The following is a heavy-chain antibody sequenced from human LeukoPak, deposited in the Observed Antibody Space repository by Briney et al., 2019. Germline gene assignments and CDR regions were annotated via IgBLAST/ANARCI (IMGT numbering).Heavy chain of an antibody. CDR1: GFTFSSYG. D-gene: IGHD4-17*01. Sequence: GGSLRLSCAASGFTFSSYGMHWVRQAPGKGLEWVAVIWYDGSNKYYADSVKGRFTISRDNSKNTLYLQMNSLRAEDMAVYYCARISSVWDYGDYYFDYWGQGTLVTVSS. CDR2: IWYDGSNK. V-gene: IGHV3-33*01. CDR3: ARISSVWDYGDYYFDY. J-gene: IGHJ4*02.